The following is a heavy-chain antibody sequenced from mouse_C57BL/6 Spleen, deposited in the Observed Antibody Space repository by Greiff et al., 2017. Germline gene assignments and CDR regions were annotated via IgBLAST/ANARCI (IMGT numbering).Heavy chain of an antibody. V-gene: IGHV1-53*01. CDR3: ARERENYYGSTFAY. Sequence: QVQLQQPGTELVKPGASVKLSCKASGYTFTSYWMHWVKQRPGQGLEWIGNINPSNGGTNYNEKFKSKATLTVDKSSSTSYMQLSSLTSEDSAVYYCARERENYYGSTFAYWGQGTLVTVSA. CDR2: INPSNGGT. CDR1: GYTFTSYW. J-gene: IGHJ3*01. D-gene: IGHD1-1*01.